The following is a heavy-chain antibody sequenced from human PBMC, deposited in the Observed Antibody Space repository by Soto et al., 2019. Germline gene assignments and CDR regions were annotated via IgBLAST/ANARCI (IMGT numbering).Heavy chain of an antibody. J-gene: IGHJ3*02. CDR2: ISSSGSTI. V-gene: IGHV3-48*03. CDR1: GFTFSSYE. Sequence: PGGSLRLSCAASGFTFSSYEMNWVRQAPGKGLEWVSYISSSGSTIYYADSVKGRFTISRDNAKNSLYLQMNSLRAEDTAVYYCARDRQSYYDSSGYDAFDIWGQGTMVTV. D-gene: IGHD3-22*01. CDR3: ARDRQSYYDSSGYDAFDI.